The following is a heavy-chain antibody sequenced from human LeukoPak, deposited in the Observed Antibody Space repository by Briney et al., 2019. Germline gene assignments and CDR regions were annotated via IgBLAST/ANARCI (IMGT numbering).Heavy chain of an antibody. CDR2: ISYDGSNK. CDR1: GFTFSSYA. CDR3: ARDAIPSGSYYTSGYYFDY. D-gene: IGHD1-26*01. J-gene: IGHJ4*02. V-gene: IGHV3-30-3*01. Sequence: PGGSLRLSCAASGFTFSSYAMHWVRQAPGKGLEWVAVISYDGSNKYYADSVKGRFTISSDNSKNTLYLQMNSLRAEDTAVYYCARDAIPSGSYYTSGYYFDYWGQGTLVTVSS.